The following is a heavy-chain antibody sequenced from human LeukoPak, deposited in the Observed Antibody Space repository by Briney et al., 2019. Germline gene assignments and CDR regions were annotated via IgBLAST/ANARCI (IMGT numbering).Heavy chain of an antibody. J-gene: IGHJ3*02. CDR1: GFTFSSYA. CDR2: ISGSGGST. CDR3: AKDVHSSGWYAEYAFDI. V-gene: IGHV3-23*01. D-gene: IGHD6-19*01. Sequence: GSLRLSCAASGFTFSSYAMSWVRQAPGKGLEWVSAISGSGGSTYYADSVKGRFTISRDNSKNTLYLQMNSLRAEDTAVYYCAKDVHSSGWYAEYAFDIWGQGTMVTVSS.